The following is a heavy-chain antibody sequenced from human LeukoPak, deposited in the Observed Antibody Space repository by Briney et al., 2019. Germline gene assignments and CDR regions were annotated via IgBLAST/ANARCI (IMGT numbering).Heavy chain of an antibody. CDR2: MNPNRGDT. D-gene: IGHD1-26*01. J-gene: IGHJ5*02. CDR3: TRDSGSYYGWFDP. V-gene: IGHV1-2*02. Sequence: AAVKVSCKASGYTFSDYTIHWVRPAPGQGLAWMGWMNPNRGDTKYPWKFEGRVTLTRDTSINTAYMELSRLRSDDTAVYYCTRDSGSYYGWFDPWGQGTLVTVSS. CDR1: GYTFSDYT.